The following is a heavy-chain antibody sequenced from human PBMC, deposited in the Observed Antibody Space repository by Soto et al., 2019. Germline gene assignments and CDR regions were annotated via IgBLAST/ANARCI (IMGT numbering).Heavy chain of an antibody. V-gene: IGHV3-48*01. Sequence: EVQLVESGGGLVQPGGSLRLSCAASGFTFSSYSMNWVRQAPGKGLEWVSYISSSSSTIYYADSVKGRFTISRDNAKNSLYLQMNSLRAEDTAVYYCARVIKRGFGELYFDYWGQGTLVTVSS. CDR3: ARVIKRGFGELYFDY. CDR2: ISSSSSTI. CDR1: GFTFSSYS. J-gene: IGHJ4*02. D-gene: IGHD3-10*01.